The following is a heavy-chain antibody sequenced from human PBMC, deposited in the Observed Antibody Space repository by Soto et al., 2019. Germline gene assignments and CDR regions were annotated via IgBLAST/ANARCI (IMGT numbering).Heavy chain of an antibody. CDR3: TTGESSGTTAYYYYGMDV. J-gene: IGHJ6*02. CDR2: IKSKTDGGTT. Sequence: GGSLRLSCAASGFTFSNAWMSWVRQAPGKGLEWVGRIKSKTDGGTTDYAAPVKGRFTISRDDSKNTLYLQMNSLKTEDTAVYYCTTGESSGTTAYYYYGMDVWGQGTTVTVSS. CDR1: GFTFSNAW. V-gene: IGHV3-15*01. D-gene: IGHD1-7*01.